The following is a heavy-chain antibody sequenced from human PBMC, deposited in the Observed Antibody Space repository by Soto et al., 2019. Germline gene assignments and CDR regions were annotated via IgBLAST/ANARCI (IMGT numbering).Heavy chain of an antibody. V-gene: IGHV1-8*01. Sequence: QVQLVQSGAEVKKPGASVKVSCKASGYTFTSYDINWVRQATGQGLEWMGWMNPNSGNTGYAQKFQGRVTMTRNTSISTAYMELSSLRSEDTAVYYCARGLFPVDIVATTNFDYWGQGTLVTVSS. J-gene: IGHJ4*02. CDR3: ARGLFPVDIVATTNFDY. D-gene: IGHD5-12*01. CDR2: MNPNSGNT. CDR1: GYTFTSYD.